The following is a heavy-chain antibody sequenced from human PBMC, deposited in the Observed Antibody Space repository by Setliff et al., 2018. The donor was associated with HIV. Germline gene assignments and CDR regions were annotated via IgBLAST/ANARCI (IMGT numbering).Heavy chain of an antibody. CDR1: GGSISSGTYY. CDR3: ARETYYYDNPQYYYYYMDV. V-gene: IGHV4-61*02. J-gene: IGHJ6*03. D-gene: IGHD3-22*01. CDR2: IYTSGST. Sequence: SETLSLTCTVSGGSISSGTYYWSWIRQPAGKGLEWIGRIYTSGSTDYNPSLKSRVTISVDTSKNQFSLKLRSVTAADTAVYYCARETYYYDNPQYYYYYMDVWGKGTTVTVSS.